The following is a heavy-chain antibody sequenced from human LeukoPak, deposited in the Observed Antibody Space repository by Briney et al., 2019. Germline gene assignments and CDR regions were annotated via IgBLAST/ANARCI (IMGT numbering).Heavy chain of an antibody. D-gene: IGHD5-24*01. CDR3: AKRREGNWFDP. V-gene: IGHV1-18*01. Sequence: ASVKVSCQASGYTFTSYGISWVRQAPGQGLEWMGWINTYDGKTNYAQKFQGRVTMTTDTSTSTAYMELRSLRSDDTAVYYCAKRREGNWFDPWGQGTLVTVSS. J-gene: IGHJ5*02. CDR2: INTYDGKT. CDR1: GYTFTSYG.